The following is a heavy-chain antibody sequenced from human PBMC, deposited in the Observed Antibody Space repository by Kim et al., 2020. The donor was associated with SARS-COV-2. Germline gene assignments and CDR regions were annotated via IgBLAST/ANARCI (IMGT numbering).Heavy chain of an antibody. D-gene: IGHD1-26*01. CDR2: IYYSGST. V-gene: IGHV4-59*13. CDR3: ARERAALGGSYLDYYGMDV. CDR1: GGSISSYY. Sequence: SETLSLTCTVSGGSISSYYWSWIRQPPGKGLEWIGYIYYSGSTNYNPSLKSRVTISVDTSKNQFSLKLSSVTAADTAVYYCARERAALGGSYLDYYGMDVWGQGTTVTVSS. J-gene: IGHJ6*02.